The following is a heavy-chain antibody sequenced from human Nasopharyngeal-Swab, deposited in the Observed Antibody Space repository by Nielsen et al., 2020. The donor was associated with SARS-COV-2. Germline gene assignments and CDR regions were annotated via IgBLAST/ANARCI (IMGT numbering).Heavy chain of an antibody. D-gene: IGHD2-15*01. CDR3: ASTGPGVVVAATTFDY. Sequence: WVRQVPRQWLEWMGGIIPIFGTANYAQKFRGRVTINADESTSTASMELSSLRSEDTAVYYCASTGPGVVVAATTFDYWGQGTLVTVSS. J-gene: IGHJ4*02. V-gene: IGHV1-69*01. CDR2: IIPIFGTA.